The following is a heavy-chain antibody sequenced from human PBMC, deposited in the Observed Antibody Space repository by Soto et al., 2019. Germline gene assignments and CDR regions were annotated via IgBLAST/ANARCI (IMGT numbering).Heavy chain of an antibody. CDR2: SHQSGHT. Sequence: QVQLQESGPGLVKPSGTLSLTCAVSGVSIGSHDWWTWVRQPPGKGLEWIGESHQSGHTNYNSSLESRVTISLDKSKNHFSLQLSSVTVADTAGYYCATRDTGRVYWGQGTLVTVSS. CDR1: GVSIGSHDW. V-gene: IGHV4-4*02. D-gene: IGHD5-18*01. J-gene: IGHJ4*02. CDR3: ATRDTGRVY.